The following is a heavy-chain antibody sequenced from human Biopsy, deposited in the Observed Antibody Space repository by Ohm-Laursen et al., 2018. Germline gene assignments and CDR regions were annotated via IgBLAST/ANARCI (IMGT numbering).Heavy chain of an antibody. V-gene: IGHV4-39*01. CDR3: ARHSLDDFWSGAHYYFDY. CDR2: VYYSGST. CDR1: GGSISSRNHY. Sequence: GTLSLTCSVSGGSISSRNHYWGWLRQPPGKGLEWIGHVYYSGSTSYNSSLESRVTVSVDTSKNQCHLRLTSMSASDTAVYYCARHSLDDFWSGAHYYFDYWGLGTLVTVSS. D-gene: IGHD3-3*01. J-gene: IGHJ4*02.